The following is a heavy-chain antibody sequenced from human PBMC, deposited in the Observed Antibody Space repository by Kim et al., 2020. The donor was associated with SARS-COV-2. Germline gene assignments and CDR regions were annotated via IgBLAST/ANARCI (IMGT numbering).Heavy chain of an antibody. D-gene: IGHD3-22*01. J-gene: IGHJ6*02. CDR1: GFTFSSCD. V-gene: IGHV3-21*01. CDR2: ISRYRRHT. CDR3: ARDQDAKDRIGGMDV. Sequence: GGSLRLSCAASGFTFSSCDMNWVRQTPGKGLEWVSYISRYRRHTYYADSVKGRFTISRDNAKNSLYLQMNSLRAEDTAVYYCARDQDAKDRIGGMDVWGQGTTVTVSS.